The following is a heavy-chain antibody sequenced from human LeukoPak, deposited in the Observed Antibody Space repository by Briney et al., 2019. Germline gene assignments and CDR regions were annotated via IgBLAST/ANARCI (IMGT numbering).Heavy chain of an antibody. CDR2: IWNDGSNK. D-gene: IGHD2-2*01. Sequence: GGSLRLSCAASGFTFSTYGMHWVRQAPGKGLEWVAIIWNDGSNKDYSDSVKGRFSISRDNSKNTLSLQMNSLRAEDTAVYYCAKDRYCISTTCQGFDIWGQGTMVTASS. V-gene: IGHV3-33*03. CDR1: GFTFSTYG. CDR3: AKDRYCISTTCQGFDI. J-gene: IGHJ3*02.